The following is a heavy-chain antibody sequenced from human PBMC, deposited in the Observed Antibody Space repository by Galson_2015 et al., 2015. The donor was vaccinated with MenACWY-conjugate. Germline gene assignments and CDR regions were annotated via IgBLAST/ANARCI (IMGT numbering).Heavy chain of an antibody. CDR2: ISGDGSTT. V-gene: IGHV3-74*01. Sequence: SLRLSCATSGFAFGDYLMGWFRQAPGKGLVWVSRISGDGSTTTYADSVKGRFTISRDNAKNTLYLQMNSLRAEDTAVYYCARGRGNRWY. J-gene: IGHJ2*01. CDR3: ARGRGNRWY. D-gene: IGHD3-10*01. CDR1: GFAFGDYL.